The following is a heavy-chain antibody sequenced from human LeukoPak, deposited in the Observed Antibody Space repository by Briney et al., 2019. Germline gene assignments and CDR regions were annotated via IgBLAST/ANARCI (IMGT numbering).Heavy chain of an antibody. CDR2: IKQDGSEK. CDR1: GFTFSSYW. CDR3: ARENWNDRFDYYYYGMDV. Sequence: GGSLRLSCAASGFTFSSYWMSWVRQAPGKGLEWVANIKQDGSEKYYVDSVKGRFTISRDNAKNSLYLQMNSLRAEDTAVYYCARENWNDRFDYYYYGMDVWGQGTTVTVSS. J-gene: IGHJ6*02. V-gene: IGHV3-7*01. D-gene: IGHD1-1*01.